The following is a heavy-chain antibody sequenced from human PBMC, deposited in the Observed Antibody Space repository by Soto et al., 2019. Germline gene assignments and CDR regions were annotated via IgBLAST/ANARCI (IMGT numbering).Heavy chain of an antibody. D-gene: IGHD3-10*01. CDR1: GFSFSSYS. J-gene: IGHJ5*02. CDR3: AREDITRGGWFDP. CDR2: ISSSRRTI. Sequence: EVQLVESGGGLVQPAGSRRLSCAASGFSFSSYSMNWVRQAPGKGLEWVSQISSSRRTIYYADSVKGRFTISRDNAKNSLYLQMNSLRAEDTAVYYCAREDITRGGWFDPWGQGTLVTVSS. V-gene: IGHV3-48*01.